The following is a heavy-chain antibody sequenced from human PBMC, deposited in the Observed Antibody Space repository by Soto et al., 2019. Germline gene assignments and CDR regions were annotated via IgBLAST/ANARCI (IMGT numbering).Heavy chain of an antibody. CDR2: ISSSGSTI. Sequence: GGSLRLSCAASGFTFSSYEMNWIRQAPGKGLEWVSYISSSGSTIYYADSVKGRFTISRDNAKNSLYLQMNSLRAEDTAVYYCARGAYCSGGSCRHGGYYWGQGTLVTVSS. CDR1: GFTFSSYE. J-gene: IGHJ4*02. D-gene: IGHD2-15*01. CDR3: ARGAYCSGGSCRHGGYY. V-gene: IGHV3-48*03.